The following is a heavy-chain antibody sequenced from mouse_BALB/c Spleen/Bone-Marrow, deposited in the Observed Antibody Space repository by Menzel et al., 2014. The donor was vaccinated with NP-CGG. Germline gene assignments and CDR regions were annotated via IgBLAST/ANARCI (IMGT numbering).Heavy chain of an antibody. D-gene: IGHD2-1*01. CDR3: ARHLYGNYGAMDY. CDR1: GFTFSDYY. V-gene: IGHV5-12*02. J-gene: IGHJ4*01. Sequence: EVKLVESGGGLVQPGGSLKLSCATSGFTFSDYYMYWVRQTPEKRLEWVACISNGGGSTYYPDTVKGRFTISRDNAKNTLYLQMSRLKSEDTAMYYCARHLYGNYGAMDYWGQGTSVTVSS. CDR2: ISNGGGST.